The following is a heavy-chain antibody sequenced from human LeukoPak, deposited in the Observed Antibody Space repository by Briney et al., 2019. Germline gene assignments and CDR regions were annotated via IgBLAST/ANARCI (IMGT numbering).Heavy chain of an antibody. CDR3: ARVAVADSATDY. Sequence: SVKVSCKASGGTFSSYAISWVRQAPGQGLEWMGRINPIFGTANYAQKFQGRVTITTDESTSTAYMELSSLRSEDTAVYYCARVAVADSATDYWGQGTLVTVSS. CDR1: GGTFSSYA. D-gene: IGHD6-19*01. CDR2: INPIFGTA. V-gene: IGHV1-69*05. J-gene: IGHJ4*02.